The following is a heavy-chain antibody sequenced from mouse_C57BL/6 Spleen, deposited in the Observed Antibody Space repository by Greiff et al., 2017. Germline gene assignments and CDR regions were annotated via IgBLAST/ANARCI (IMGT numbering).Heavy chain of an antibody. CDR1: GYAFSSSW. V-gene: IGHV1-82*01. Sequence: QVHVKQSGPELVKPGASVKISCKASGYAFSSSWMNWVKQRPGKGLEWIGRIYPGDGDTNYNGKFKGKATLTADKSSSTAYMQLSSLTSEDSAVYFCASPYYYGSSSSGMDYWGQGTSVTVSS. D-gene: IGHD1-1*01. CDR3: ASPYYYGSSSSGMDY. J-gene: IGHJ4*01. CDR2: IYPGDGDT.